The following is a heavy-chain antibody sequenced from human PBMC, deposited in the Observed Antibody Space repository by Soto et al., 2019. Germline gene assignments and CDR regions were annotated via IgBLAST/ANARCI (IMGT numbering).Heavy chain of an antibody. Sequence: QVQLVQSGAEVKKPGSSVKVSCKASGGTFSSYTISWVRQAPGQGLEWMGRIIPILGIANYAQKFQGRVTITADKSTSTAYMELSSLRSEDTAVYYCATGYCSSTSCHTGGQGTLVTVSS. D-gene: IGHD2-2*02. CDR1: GGTFSSYT. CDR2: IIPILGIA. V-gene: IGHV1-69*02. J-gene: IGHJ4*02. CDR3: ATGYCSSTSCHT.